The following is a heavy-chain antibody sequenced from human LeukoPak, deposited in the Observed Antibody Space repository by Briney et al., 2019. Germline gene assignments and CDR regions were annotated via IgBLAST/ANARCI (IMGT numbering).Heavy chain of an antibody. CDR3: ARAPSDILTGYYWFDP. CDR1: GGSISSYY. CDR2: IYYSGST. D-gene: IGHD3-9*01. Sequence: SETLSLTCTVSGGSISSYYWSWIRQPPGKGLEWIGYIYYSGSTNYNPSLKSRVTISVDTSKNQFSLKLSSVTAADTAVYYCARAPSDILTGYYWFDPWGQGTLVTVSS. V-gene: IGHV4-59*01. J-gene: IGHJ5*02.